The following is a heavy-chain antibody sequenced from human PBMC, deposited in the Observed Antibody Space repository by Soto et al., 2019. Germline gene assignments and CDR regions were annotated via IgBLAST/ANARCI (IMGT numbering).Heavy chain of an antibody. V-gene: IGHV3-74*03. D-gene: IGHD5-18*01. Sequence: EVQLVESGGGLVQPGGSLRLSCAASGFTFSRYWMHWIRRAQGEGLVWVSHINDDGTITTYADSVKGRFTISRDNAENTVYLEMNSLRNEDTAAYYCLPSGLRYGNDAFDIWGQGTMVPVSS. CDR2: INDDGTIT. CDR1: GFTFSRYW. J-gene: IGHJ3*02. CDR3: LPSGLRYGNDAFDI.